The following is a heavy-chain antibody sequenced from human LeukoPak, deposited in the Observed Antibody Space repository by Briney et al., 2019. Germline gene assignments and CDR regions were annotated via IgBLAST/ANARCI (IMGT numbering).Heavy chain of an antibody. CDR1: GFTFSSYS. D-gene: IGHD3-22*01. CDR2: ISSSSSYI. CDR3: AKDRSYYDSSGYFDY. V-gene: IGHV3-21*04. J-gene: IGHJ4*02. Sequence: PGGSLRLSCAASGFTFSSYSINWVRQAPGKGLEWVSSISSSSSYIYYADSVKGRFTISRDNAKNSLYLQMNSLRAEDTAVYYCAKDRSYYDSSGYFDYWGQGTLVTVSS.